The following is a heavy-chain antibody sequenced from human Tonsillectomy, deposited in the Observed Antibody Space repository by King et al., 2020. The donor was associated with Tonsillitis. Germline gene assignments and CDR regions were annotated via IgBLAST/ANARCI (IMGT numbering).Heavy chain of an antibody. Sequence: QVQLVESGGGVVQPGRSLRLSCAASGFTFSNYAIHWVRQAPGKGLEWVAVISYDGSNKYYADSVKGRFTISRDNSKNTLYLQMNSLRAEDTAVFYCARNFWSGYVSPHIIPSTPDYWGQGTLVTVSS. V-gene: IGHV3-30-3*01. D-gene: IGHD3-3*01. J-gene: IGHJ4*02. CDR3: ARNFWSGYVSPHIIPSTPDY. CDR2: ISYDGSNK. CDR1: GFTFSNYA.